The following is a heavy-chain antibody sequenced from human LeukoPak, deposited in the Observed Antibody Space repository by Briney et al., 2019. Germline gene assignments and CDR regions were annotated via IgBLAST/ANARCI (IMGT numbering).Heavy chain of an antibody. CDR3: ARRPSGHFDY. V-gene: IGHV4-34*01. CDR1: GGSFSGYY. Sequence: SETLSLTCAVYGGSFSGYYWSWIRQPPGKGLEWIGEINHSGSTNYNPSLKSRVTISVDTSKNQFSLKLSSVTAADTAVYYCARRPSGHFDYWGQGTLVTVSS. CDR2: INHSGST. J-gene: IGHJ4*02. D-gene: IGHD2-15*01.